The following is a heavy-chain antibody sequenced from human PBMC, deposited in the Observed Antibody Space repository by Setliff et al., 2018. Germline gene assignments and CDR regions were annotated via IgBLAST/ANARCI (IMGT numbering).Heavy chain of an antibody. Sequence: ASVKVSCKTSGFRFTSFGFSWVRQAPGQGLEWMGWISPYSGESNYAQKFQDRLTVTADTSTKTTYMELRSLTSDDTAVYFCTRRSGDRGMTTGWPDDFDYWGRGTLVTVS. D-gene: IGHD4-17*01. CDR2: ISPYSGES. V-gene: IGHV1-18*01. CDR1: GFRFTSFG. J-gene: IGHJ4*01. CDR3: TRRSGDRGMTTGWPDDFDY.